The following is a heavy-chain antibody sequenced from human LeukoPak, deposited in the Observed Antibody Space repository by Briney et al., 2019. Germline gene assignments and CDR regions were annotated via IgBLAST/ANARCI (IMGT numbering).Heavy chain of an antibody. CDR3: AREDIVVVPPSRPLDP. V-gene: IGHV4-34*01. Sequence: SETLSLTCAVYGGSFSGYYWSWIRQPPGKGLEWIGEINHSGSTNYNPSLKSRVTISVDTSKNQFSLKLSSVTAADTAVYYCAREDIVVVPPSRPLDPWGQGTLVIVSS. J-gene: IGHJ5*02. CDR2: INHSGST. D-gene: IGHD2-2*01. CDR1: GGSFSGYY.